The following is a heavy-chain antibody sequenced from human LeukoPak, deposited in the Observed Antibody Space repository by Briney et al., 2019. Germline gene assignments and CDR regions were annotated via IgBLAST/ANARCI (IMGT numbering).Heavy chain of an antibody. D-gene: IGHD2-8*02. CDR2: MFPSGGEI. Sequence: GGSLRLSCAASGFAFSTFAMIWVRQPPGKGLEWVSSMFPSGGEIHYADSVRGRFPISRDNSKSTLYLQMNSLRAEDTAIYYCATYRQVLLPFESWGQGTLVTVSS. V-gene: IGHV3-23*01. CDR1: GFAFSTFA. J-gene: IGHJ4*02. CDR3: ATYRQVLLPFES.